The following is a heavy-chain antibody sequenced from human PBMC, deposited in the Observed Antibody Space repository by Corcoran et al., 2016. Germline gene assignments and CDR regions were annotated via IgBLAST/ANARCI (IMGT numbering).Heavy chain of an antibody. Sequence: VQLVESGGGLVQPGGSLRLSCAASGFTFSSYGMHWVRQAPGKGLEWVAVISYDGSNKYYADSVKGRFTISRDNSKNTLYLQMNSLRAEDTAVYYCAKLEGYGTGQYAFDIWGQGTMVTVSS. J-gene: IGHJ3*02. V-gene: IGHV3-30*18. CDR1: GFTFSSYG. D-gene: IGHD1-1*01. CDR2: ISYDGSNK. CDR3: AKLEGYGTGQYAFDI.